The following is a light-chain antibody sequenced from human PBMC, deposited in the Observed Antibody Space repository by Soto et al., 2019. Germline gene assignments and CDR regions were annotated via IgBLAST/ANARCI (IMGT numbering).Light chain of an antibody. Sequence: QSALTQPRSVSGSPGQSVTISCTGTSSDVGGYNYVSWYQQHPGKAPKVMIYDVSKRPSGVPDRFSGSKSGNTASLTISGLPAEDEADYYCCSYAGSYTPVVFGGGTKLTVL. J-gene: IGLJ2*01. CDR2: DVS. V-gene: IGLV2-11*01. CDR1: SSDVGGYNY. CDR3: CSYAGSYTPVV.